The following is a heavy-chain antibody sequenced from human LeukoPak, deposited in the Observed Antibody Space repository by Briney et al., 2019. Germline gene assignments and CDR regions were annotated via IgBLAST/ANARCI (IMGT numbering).Heavy chain of an antibody. D-gene: IGHD4-23*01. CDR3: AKDADYGGNSGYFDY. V-gene: IGHV3-33*03. CDR2: IWYDGSNK. J-gene: IGHJ4*02. CDR1: GFTFSSYG. Sequence: GGSLRLSCAASGFTFSSYGMHWVRQAPGKGLEWVAVIWYDGSNKYYADSVKGRFTISRDNAKNSLYLQMNSLRAEDTALYYCAKDADYGGNSGYFDYWGQGTLVTVSS.